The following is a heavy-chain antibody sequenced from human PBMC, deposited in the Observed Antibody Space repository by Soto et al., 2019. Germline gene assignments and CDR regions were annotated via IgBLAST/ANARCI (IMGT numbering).Heavy chain of an antibody. V-gene: IGHV3-30*18. CDR2: ISYDGSNE. CDR1: VVTCSTFD. Sequence: FLLHPCPTCVVTCSTFDLDWVRQAKNKGLEWAATISYDGSNEYYADSVKGRFTISRDNSKNTLYLQMSSLRPEDTAVYYCAKDGCSYSSFSHFGLWGRGTLVTVSS. CDR3: AKDGCSYSSFSHFGL. J-gene: IGHJ2*01. D-gene: IGHD5-18*01.